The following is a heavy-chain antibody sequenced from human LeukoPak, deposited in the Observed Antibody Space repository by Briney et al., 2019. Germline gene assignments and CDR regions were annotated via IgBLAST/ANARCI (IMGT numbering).Heavy chain of an antibody. CDR2: IIPIFGTA. Sequence: SVKVSCKASGYTFSSNAINWVRQAPGQGLEWMGGIIPIFGTANYAQKFQGRVTITADESTSTAYMELSSLRSEDTAVYYCASSDGNWFDPWGQGTLVTVSS. J-gene: IGHJ5*02. V-gene: IGHV1-69*13. D-gene: IGHD1-26*01. CDR1: GYTFSSNA. CDR3: ASSDGNWFDP.